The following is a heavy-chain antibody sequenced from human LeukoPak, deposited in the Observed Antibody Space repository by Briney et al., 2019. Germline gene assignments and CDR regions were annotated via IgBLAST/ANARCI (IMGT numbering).Heavy chain of an antibody. CDR1: GYTLSEYG. Sequence: ASVTVSCKASGYTLSEYGISWVRQAPGQGLEWVGWITTYNGEKIYSQKFQGRVTMTTDTSSGTYYVELRNLRSDDTAIYYCARDCSNGVCYPRDYWGQGTLVIVSS. V-gene: IGHV1-18*01. D-gene: IGHD2-8*01. CDR2: ITTYNGEK. CDR3: ARDCSNGVCYPRDY. J-gene: IGHJ4*02.